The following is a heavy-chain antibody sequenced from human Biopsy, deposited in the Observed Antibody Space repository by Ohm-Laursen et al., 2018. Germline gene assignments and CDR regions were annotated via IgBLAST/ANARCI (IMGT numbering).Heavy chain of an antibody. D-gene: IGHD4-23*01. J-gene: IGHJ4*02. CDR3: ARGSNDFGGLYFPR. V-gene: IGHV4-59*11. CDR2: ISYTGYT. CDR1: GGSFTGHY. Sequence: ATLSLPCTVSGGSFTGHYWSWIRQPPGKGLEWIGHISYTGYTRYNTSLKSRVTISVDTSRNHLSLRLSYLTAADTVVYYCARGSNDFGGLYFPRWGQGTLLTVSS.